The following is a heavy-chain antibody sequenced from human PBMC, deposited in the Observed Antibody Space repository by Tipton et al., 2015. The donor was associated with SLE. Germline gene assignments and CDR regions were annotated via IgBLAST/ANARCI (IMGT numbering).Heavy chain of an antibody. V-gene: IGHV4-34*01. D-gene: IGHD2/OR15-2a*01. CDR2: INHSGST. CDR1: GGSFSGNY. J-gene: IGHJ3*02. CDR3: ASGLYAFDI. Sequence: TLSLTCAVYGGSFSGNYWSWIRQPPGKGLEWIGEINHSGSTNYNSSLKSRVTISVDTSKNQFSLKLSSVTAADTAVYYCASGLYAFDIWGQGTMVTVSS.